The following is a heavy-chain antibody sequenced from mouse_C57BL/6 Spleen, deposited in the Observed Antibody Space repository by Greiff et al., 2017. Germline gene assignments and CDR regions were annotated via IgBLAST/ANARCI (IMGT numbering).Heavy chain of an antibody. Sequence: QVQLQQSGAELVRPGPSVKVSCKASGYAFTNYLIEWVKQRPGQGLEWIGVINPGSGGTNYNEKFKGKATLTADKSSSTAYMQLSSLTSEDSAVYFCARSDFAYWGQGTLVTVSA. V-gene: IGHV1-54*01. CDR3: ARSDFAY. J-gene: IGHJ3*01. CDR1: GYAFTNYL. CDR2: INPGSGGT.